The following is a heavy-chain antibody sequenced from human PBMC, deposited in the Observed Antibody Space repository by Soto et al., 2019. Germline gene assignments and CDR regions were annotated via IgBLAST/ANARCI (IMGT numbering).Heavy chain of an antibody. D-gene: IGHD2-2*01. CDR1: GGTFSNYA. Sequence: QVQLVQSGADVRKPGSSVTVSCKASGGTFSNYAISWVRQAPGQGLEWMGGIIPIVGTGSYAQKFQGRVTITADEPTTTAYMELSSLRFKDTAVYYCARVVILVPTASTHYYYHLDVWGPGTTVTVSS. CDR3: ARVVILVPTASTHYYYHLDV. J-gene: IGHJ6*02. CDR2: IIPIVGTG. V-gene: IGHV1-69*01.